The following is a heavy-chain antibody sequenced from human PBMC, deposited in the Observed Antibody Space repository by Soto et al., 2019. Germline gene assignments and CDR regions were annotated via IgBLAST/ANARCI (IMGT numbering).Heavy chain of an antibody. CDR2: IWHDGNNK. CDR1: GFTFRNYG. CDR3: ASDLVGASDSYGLDV. D-gene: IGHD1-26*01. Sequence: PGGSLRLSCAASGFTFRNYGIHWVRQAPGKGLEWVAIIWHDGNNKYYADSARGRFIISRDNSKNRLYLQMNSLRAEDTAVYYCASDLVGASDSYGLDVWGQGTPVTV. V-gene: IGHV3-33*01. J-gene: IGHJ6*02.